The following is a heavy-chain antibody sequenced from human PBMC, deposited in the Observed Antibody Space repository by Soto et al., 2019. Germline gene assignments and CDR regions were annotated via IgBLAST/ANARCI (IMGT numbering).Heavy chain of an antibody. CDR2: INAGNGNT. V-gene: IGHV1-3*01. CDR1: GYTFTSYA. J-gene: IGHJ6*02. CDR3: ARVYDFWSGYFPRYGMDV. Sequence: QVQLVQSGAEVKKPGASVKVSCNASGYTFTSYAMHWVRQAPGQRLEWMGWINAGNGNTKYSQKFQGRVTITRDTSASTAYMELSSLRSEDTAVYYCARVYDFWSGYFPRYGMDVWGQGTTVTVSS. D-gene: IGHD3-3*01.